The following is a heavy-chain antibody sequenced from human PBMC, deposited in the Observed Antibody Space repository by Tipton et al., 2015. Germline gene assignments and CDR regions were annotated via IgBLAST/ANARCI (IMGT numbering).Heavy chain of an antibody. V-gene: IGHV3-30*18. CDR2: ISYDGSDK. Sequence: SLRLSCAASGFRFNDYAMHWVRQAPGKGLEWVSVISYDGSDKYYEDSVKGRFTISRDNSKNTLFLQMNTLRVEDTAVYYCAKARGSSGSHGGYYFDYWGQGTLVTVSS. CDR3: AKARGSSGSHGGYYFDY. CDR1: GFRFNDYA. J-gene: IGHJ4*02. D-gene: IGHD3-22*01.